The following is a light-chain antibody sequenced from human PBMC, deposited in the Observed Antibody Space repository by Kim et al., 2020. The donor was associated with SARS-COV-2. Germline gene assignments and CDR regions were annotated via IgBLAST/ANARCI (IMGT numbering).Light chain of an antibody. CDR1: STDVGGYNY. J-gene: IGLJ1*01. V-gene: IGLV2-14*03. Sequence: QSITISCPGTSTDVGGYNYVSWYQQHPGKAPKLMIYDVSNRPSGVSNRFSGSKSGNTASLTISGLQAEDEADYYCSSYTSSSTFYVFGTGTKVTVL. CDR2: DVS. CDR3: SSYTSSSTFYV.